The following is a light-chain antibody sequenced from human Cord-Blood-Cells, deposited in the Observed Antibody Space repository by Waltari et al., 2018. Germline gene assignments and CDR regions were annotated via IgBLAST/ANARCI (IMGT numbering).Light chain of an antibody. V-gene: IGLV2-23*01. CDR2: EGS. CDR1: SSDVGSYNL. CDR3: CSYAGSVV. Sequence: QSALTQPASVSGSPGQSITTSCTGTSSDVGSYNLVSWYQQHPGKAPKLMIYEGSKRPSGVSTRFSGAKSGNTASLTISGLQAEDEADYYCCSYAGSVVFGGGTKLTVL. J-gene: IGLJ2*01.